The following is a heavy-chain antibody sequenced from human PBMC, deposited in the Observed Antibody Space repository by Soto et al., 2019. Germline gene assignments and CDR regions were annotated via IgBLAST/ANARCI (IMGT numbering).Heavy chain of an antibody. V-gene: IGHV3-33*01. CDR2: IWYDGSNK. J-gene: IGHJ4*02. D-gene: IGHD3-10*01. CDR1: GSTFSNYG. Sequence: PGGSLRLSCAASGSTFSNYGMHWVRQAPGKGLEWVAVIWYDGSNKYYADSVKGRFTISRDNSKNTLFVQMNSLRAEDTAVYYCARDPSHGSGSYLDYWGQGTQVTVSS. CDR3: ARDPSHGSGSYLDY.